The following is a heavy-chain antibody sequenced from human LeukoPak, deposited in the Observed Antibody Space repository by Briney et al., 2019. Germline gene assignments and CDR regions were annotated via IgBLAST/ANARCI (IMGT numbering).Heavy chain of an antibody. J-gene: IGHJ4*02. CDR2: IYYSGST. V-gene: IGHV4-30-4*07. D-gene: IGHD6-13*01. Sequence: PSETLSLTCAVSGGSISSGGYSWSWIRQPPGKGLEWIGYIYYSGSTYYNPSLKSRVTISVDTSKNQFSLKLSSVTAADTTVYYCAGGGPSSSPDYWGQGTLVTVSS. CDR1: GGSISSGGYS. CDR3: AGGGPSSSPDY.